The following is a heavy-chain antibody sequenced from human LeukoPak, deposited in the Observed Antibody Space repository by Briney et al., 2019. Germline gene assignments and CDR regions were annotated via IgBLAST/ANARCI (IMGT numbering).Heavy chain of an antibody. Sequence: ASVKVSCKASGYTFTSYDINWVRQATGQGLEWMGGMNPNSGNTGYAQKFQGRVTMTRNTSIRTAYMELRSLRSDDTAVYYCALGDRGGYFDYWGQGTLVTVSS. CDR3: ALGDRGGYFDY. CDR1: GYTFTSYD. V-gene: IGHV1-8*01. CDR2: MNPNSGNT. D-gene: IGHD3-10*01. J-gene: IGHJ4*02.